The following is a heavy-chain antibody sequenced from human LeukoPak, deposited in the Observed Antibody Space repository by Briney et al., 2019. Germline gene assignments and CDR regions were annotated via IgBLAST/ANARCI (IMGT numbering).Heavy chain of an antibody. CDR3: ARVRIAAAGQIDY. V-gene: IGHV4-34*01. J-gene: IGHJ4*02. Sequence: TSETLSLTCAVYGGSFSGYYWSWIRQPPGKGLEWIGEINHSGSTNYNPSLKSRVTISVDTSKNQFSLKLSSVTAADTAVYYCARVRIAAAGQIDYWGQGTLVTVSS. CDR1: GGSFSGYY. CDR2: INHSGST. D-gene: IGHD6-13*01.